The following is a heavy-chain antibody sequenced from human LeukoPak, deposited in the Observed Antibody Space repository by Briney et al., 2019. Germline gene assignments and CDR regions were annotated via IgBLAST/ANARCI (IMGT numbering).Heavy chain of an antibody. Sequence: PGGSLRLSCAASGFTFSDYYMSWIRQAPGKGLEWVSYISSSGSTIYYADSVKGRFTISWDNAKNSLYLQMNSLRAEDTAVYYCARVAVRGYYFDYWGQGTLVTVSS. J-gene: IGHJ4*02. V-gene: IGHV3-11*04. CDR1: GFTFSDYY. CDR3: ARVAVRGYYFDY. CDR2: ISSSGSTI. D-gene: IGHD3-10*02.